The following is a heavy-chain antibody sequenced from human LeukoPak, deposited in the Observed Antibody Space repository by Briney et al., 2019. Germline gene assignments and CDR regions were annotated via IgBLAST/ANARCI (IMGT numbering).Heavy chain of an antibody. Sequence: SSETLSLTCTVSGYSISSGYYWGWIRQPPGKGLEWIGSIYYSGSTYYNPSLKSRVTISVDTSKNQFSLKLSSVTAADTAVYYCARIGADGYRFDYWGQGTLVTVSS. CDR3: ARIGADGYRFDY. V-gene: IGHV4-38-2*02. CDR1: GYSISSGYY. CDR2: IYYSGST. J-gene: IGHJ4*02. D-gene: IGHD3-16*02.